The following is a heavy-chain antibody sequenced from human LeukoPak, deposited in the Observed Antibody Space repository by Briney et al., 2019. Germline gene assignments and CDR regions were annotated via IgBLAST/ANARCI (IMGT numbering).Heavy chain of an antibody. CDR2: ISYDGSNK. D-gene: IGHD3-3*01. Sequence: GGSLRLSCAASGFTFSSYAMHWVRQAPGKGLEWVAVISYDGSNKYYADSVKGRFTISRDNSKNTLYLQMNSLRAEDTAVYYCARDSTRVVIPYYFDYWGQGTLVIVSS. CDR3: ARDSTRVVIPYYFDY. CDR1: GFTFSSYA. J-gene: IGHJ4*02. V-gene: IGHV3-30-3*01.